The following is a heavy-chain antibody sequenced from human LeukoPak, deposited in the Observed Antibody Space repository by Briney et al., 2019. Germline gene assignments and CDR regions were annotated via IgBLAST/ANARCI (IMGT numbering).Heavy chain of an antibody. CDR3: ATGDGYCDGGTCYSYFDY. CDR2: INHSGSI. Sequence: PSETLSLTCAVYRGSFSAYYWSWIRQPPGKGLEWIGEINHSGSIKYNPSLKSRVTISADTSKNHFSLKLSSVTAADTAVYYCATGDGYCDGGTCYSYFDYWGQGTLVTVSS. J-gene: IGHJ4*02. CDR1: RGSFSAYY. D-gene: IGHD2-15*01. V-gene: IGHV4-34*01.